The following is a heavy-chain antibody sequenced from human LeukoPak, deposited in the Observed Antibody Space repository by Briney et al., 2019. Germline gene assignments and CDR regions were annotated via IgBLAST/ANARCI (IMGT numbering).Heavy chain of an antibody. D-gene: IGHD2-2*01. J-gene: IGHJ6*02. CDR3: AKDRGYCRSTSCRYYYYYGMDV. V-gene: IGHV3-30*18. CDR1: GFTFSSYG. Sequence: GGSLRLSCAASGFTFSSYGMHWVRQAPGKGLEWVAVISYDGSNKYYADSVKGRFTISRDNSKNTLYLQMNSLRAEDTAVYYCAKDRGYCRSTSCRYYYYYGMDVWGQGTTVTVSS. CDR2: ISYDGSNK.